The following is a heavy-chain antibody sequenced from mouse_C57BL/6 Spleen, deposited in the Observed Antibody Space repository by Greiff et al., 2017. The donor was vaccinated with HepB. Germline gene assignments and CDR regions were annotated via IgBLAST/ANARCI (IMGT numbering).Heavy chain of an antibody. J-gene: IGHJ4*01. CDR2: IDPANGNT. D-gene: IGHD2-3*01. CDR3: AEGWLLRGYAMDY. V-gene: IGHV14-3*01. Sequence: VQLQQSVAELVRPGASVKLSCTASGFNIKNTYMHWVKQRPEQGLEWIGRIDPANGNTKYAPKFQGKATITADTSSNTAYLQLSGLTSEDTAIYYCAEGWLLRGYAMDYWGQGTSVTVSS. CDR1: GFNIKNTY.